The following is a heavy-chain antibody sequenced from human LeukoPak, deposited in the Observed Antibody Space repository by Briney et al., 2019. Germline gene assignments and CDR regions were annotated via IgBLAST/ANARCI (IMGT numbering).Heavy chain of an antibody. Sequence: GGSLQLSCAASGFTFSSYGMHWVRQAPGKGLEWVAVISYDGSNKYYADSVKGRFTISRDNSKNTLYLQMNSLRAEDTAVYYCAKWGYSYGLPDYWGQGTLVTVSS. CDR1: GFTFSSYG. J-gene: IGHJ4*02. CDR3: AKWGYSYGLPDY. CDR2: ISYDGSNK. V-gene: IGHV3-30*18. D-gene: IGHD5-18*01.